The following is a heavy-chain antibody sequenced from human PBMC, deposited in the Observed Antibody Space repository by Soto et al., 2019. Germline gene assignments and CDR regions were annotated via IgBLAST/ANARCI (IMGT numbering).Heavy chain of an antibody. CDR1: GFTFSNVW. J-gene: IGHJ3*02. V-gene: IGHV3-15*01. CDR3: ATSEWNDAFDI. D-gene: IGHD3-3*01. CDR2: IKRKTDGETT. Sequence: EVQLVESGGGLVKPGGSLRLSCAASGFTFSNVWMTWIRQAPGKGLEWVGRIKRKTDGETTDYGAPVKGRFTVSRDDSKNTLYLQMNSLKTEDTGLYYCATSEWNDAFDIWGHETMVTVSS.